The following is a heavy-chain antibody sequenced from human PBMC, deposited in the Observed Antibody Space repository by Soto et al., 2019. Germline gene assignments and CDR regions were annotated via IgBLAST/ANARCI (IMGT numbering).Heavy chain of an antibody. CDR2: IDNAGSGT. Sequence: GGSLRLSCPASGLSFVHFWMHWVRQVPGQGLVWVARIDNAGSGTSYADSVRGRFTVSRDDAKNILYLQMDSLRAEDTAVYYCTTAFEYWGRGTLVTVSS. CDR1: GLSFVHFW. J-gene: IGHJ4*02. V-gene: IGHV3-74*01. CDR3: TTAFEY.